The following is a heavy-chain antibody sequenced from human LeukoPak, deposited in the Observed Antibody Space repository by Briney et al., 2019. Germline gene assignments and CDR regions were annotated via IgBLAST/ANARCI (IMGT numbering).Heavy chain of an antibody. J-gene: IGHJ4*02. V-gene: IGHV3-30*18. CDR3: AKDRERYSSSWYYFDY. CDR1: GFTFSSYG. CDR2: ISYDGSNK. Sequence: GGSLRLYCAASGFTFSSYGMHWVRQAPGKGLEWVAVISYDGSNKYYADSVKGRFTISRDNSKNTLYLQMNSLRAEDTAVYYCAKDRERYSSSWYYFDYWGQGTLVTVSS. D-gene: IGHD6-13*01.